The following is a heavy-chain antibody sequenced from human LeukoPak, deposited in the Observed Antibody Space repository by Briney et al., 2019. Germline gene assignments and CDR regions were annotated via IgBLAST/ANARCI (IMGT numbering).Heavy chain of an antibody. CDR2: ISYDGSNK. V-gene: IGHV3-30-3*01. D-gene: IGHD2-2*01. J-gene: IGHJ4*02. CDR3: ARDAKYVPDY. Sequence: GGSLRLSCAASGFTFSSYAMHWVRQAPGKGLEWVAVISYDGSNKYYADSVKGRFTISRDNSKNTLYLQMNSLRAEDTAVYYCARDAKYVPDYWGQGTLVSVSS. CDR1: GFTFSSYA.